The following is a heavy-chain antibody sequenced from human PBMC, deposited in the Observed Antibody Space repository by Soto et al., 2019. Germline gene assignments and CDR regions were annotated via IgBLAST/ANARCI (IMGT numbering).Heavy chain of an antibody. D-gene: IGHD3-9*01. J-gene: IGHJ5*02. CDR2: IIPIFGTA. CDR1: GGTFSSYA. V-gene: IGHV1-69*12. CDR3: ARREVLGDNDILTGRWFDP. Sequence: QVQLVQSGAEVKKPGSSVKVSCKASGGTFSSYAISWVRQAPGQGLEWMGGIIPIFGTANYAQKFQGRVTITADESTSTAYMELSSLRSEDTAVYYCARREVLGDNDILTGRWFDPWGQGPLVTVSS.